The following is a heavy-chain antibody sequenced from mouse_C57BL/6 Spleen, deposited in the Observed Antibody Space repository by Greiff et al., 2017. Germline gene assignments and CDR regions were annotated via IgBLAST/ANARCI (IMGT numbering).Heavy chain of an antibody. Sequence: EVQRVESGEGLVKPGGSLKLSCAASGFTFSSYAMSWVRQTPEKRLEWVAYISSGGDYIYYADTVKGRFTISRDNARNTLYLQMSSLKSEGTAMYYCTRVNGNYYAMDYWGQGTSVTVSS. CDR3: TRVNGNYYAMDY. V-gene: IGHV5-9-1*02. CDR2: ISSGGDYI. J-gene: IGHJ4*01. D-gene: IGHD2-1*01. CDR1: GFTFSSYA.